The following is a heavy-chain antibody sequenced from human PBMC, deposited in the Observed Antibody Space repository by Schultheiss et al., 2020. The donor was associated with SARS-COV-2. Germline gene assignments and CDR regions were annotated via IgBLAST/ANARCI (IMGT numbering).Heavy chain of an antibody. J-gene: IGHJ6*02. Sequence: GGSLRLSCAASGFAFSSYWMHWVRQAPGKGLVWVSRISIDGSITTYADSVKGRFTISRDNAKNSLYLQMNSLRAEDTAVYYCARGTRYYYGMDVWGQGTTVTVSS. CDR3: ARGTRYYYGMDV. CDR1: GFAFSSYW. V-gene: IGHV3-74*01. CDR2: ISIDGSIT.